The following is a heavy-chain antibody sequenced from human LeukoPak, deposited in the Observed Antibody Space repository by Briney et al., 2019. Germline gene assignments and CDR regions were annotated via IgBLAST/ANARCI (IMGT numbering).Heavy chain of an antibody. Sequence: GGSLRLSCAASGFTFSSYGMHWVRQAPGKGLEWVAVIWYDGSNKYYAASVKGRFTISRDNSKNTLYLQMNSLRGEDTAVYYCAKEGGYCSSTSCSSFDYWGQGTLVTVSS. J-gene: IGHJ4*02. CDR1: GFTFSSYG. V-gene: IGHV3-33*06. CDR3: AKEGGYCSSTSCSSFDY. CDR2: IWYDGSNK. D-gene: IGHD2-2*01.